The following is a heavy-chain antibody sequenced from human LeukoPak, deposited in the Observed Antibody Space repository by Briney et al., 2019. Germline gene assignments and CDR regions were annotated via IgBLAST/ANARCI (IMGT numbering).Heavy chain of an antibody. Sequence: GASVKVSCKASGYTFTGHYIHWVRQAPGQGLEWMGWINPNSGGTNYAQKFQGRVTMIRDTSINSAYMELRRLRSDDTAVYYCARDGNCSGGSCSLDYWGQGTLVTVSS. CDR1: GYTFTGHY. V-gene: IGHV1-2*02. CDR3: ARDGNCSGGSCSLDY. CDR2: INPNSGGT. J-gene: IGHJ4*02. D-gene: IGHD2-15*01.